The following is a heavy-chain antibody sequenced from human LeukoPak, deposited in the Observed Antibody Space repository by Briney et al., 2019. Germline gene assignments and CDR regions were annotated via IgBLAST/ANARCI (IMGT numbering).Heavy chain of an antibody. V-gene: IGHV1-46*01. CDR3: ARGKPASGSFYKDQYHYMDV. D-gene: IGHD1-26*01. Sequence: ASVKVSCKASGYTFTSYHMHWVRQAPGQGLEWMGIINPSGGSTSYAQKFEGRVTMTRDMSTSTVYMELSSLRSEDTAVYYCARGKPASGSFYKDQYHYMDVWGKGTAVTISS. J-gene: IGHJ6*03. CDR1: GYTFTSYH. CDR2: INPSGGST.